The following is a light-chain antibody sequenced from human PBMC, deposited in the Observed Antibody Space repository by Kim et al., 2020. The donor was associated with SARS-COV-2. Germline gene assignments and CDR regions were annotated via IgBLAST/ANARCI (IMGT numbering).Light chain of an antibody. CDR1: NSGSKA. J-gene: IGLJ2*01. CDR2: RDS. V-gene: IGLV3-9*01. Sequence: VALGQTARITCGGNNSGSKAVHWYQQQPGQAPVVVIYRDSNRPSGIPERFSGSNSGNTATLTISRAQAGDEADYYCQVWDSSTVVFGGGTQLTVL. CDR3: QVWDSSTVV.